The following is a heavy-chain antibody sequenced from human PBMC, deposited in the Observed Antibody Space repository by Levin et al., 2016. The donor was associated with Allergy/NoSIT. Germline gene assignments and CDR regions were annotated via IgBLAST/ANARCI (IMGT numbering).Heavy chain of an antibody. CDR3: ASSYGQDFDY. V-gene: IGHV3-72*01. Sequence: VRQAPGKGLEWVGRTRNKANSYTTEYAASVKGRFTISRDDSKNSLYLQMNSLKTEDTAVYYCASSYGQDFDYWGQGTLVTVSS. J-gene: IGHJ4*02. D-gene: IGHD5-18*01. CDR2: TRNKANSYTT.